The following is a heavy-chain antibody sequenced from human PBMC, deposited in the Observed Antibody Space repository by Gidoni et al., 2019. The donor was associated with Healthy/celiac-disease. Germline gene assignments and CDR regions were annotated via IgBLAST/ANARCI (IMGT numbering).Heavy chain of an antibody. CDR2: IYYSGST. CDR3: ASSQYYDFWSGYPEGYYFDY. D-gene: IGHD3-3*01. Sequence: QVQLPESGPGLVKPSQTLSLTCTVSGGSISSGDYYWSWIRQPPGKGLEWIGYIYYSGSTYYNPSLKSRVTISVDTSKNQFSLKLSSVTAADTAVYYCASSQYYDFWSGYPEGYYFDYWGQGTLVTVSS. CDR1: GGSISSGDYY. V-gene: IGHV4-30-4*01. J-gene: IGHJ4*02.